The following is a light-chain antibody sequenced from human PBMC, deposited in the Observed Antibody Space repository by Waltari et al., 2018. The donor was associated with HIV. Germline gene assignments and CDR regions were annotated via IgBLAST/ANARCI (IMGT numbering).Light chain of an antibody. J-gene: IGKJ4*01. CDR2: DAS. CDR1: QSVSSNS. Sequence: EIVLSQSPGALSLSPGEGATLSCRASQSVSSNSLAWYQYKPGQAPRLLIYDASMRATGIPDRFGGGGSGTDFTLTISRLEPEDFAVYYCQQYYRSPLTFGGGTKVEIK. CDR3: QQYYRSPLT. V-gene: IGKV3-20*01.